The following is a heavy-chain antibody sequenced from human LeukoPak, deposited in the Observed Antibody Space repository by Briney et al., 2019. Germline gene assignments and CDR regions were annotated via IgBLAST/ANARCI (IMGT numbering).Heavy chain of an antibody. CDR3: ARINYFDSSAYYH. J-gene: IGHJ5*02. CDR2: IYHSGST. V-gene: IGHV4-4*02. CDR1: GGSISSSNW. Sequence: SETLSLTCAVSGGSISSSNWWSWVRQPPGKGLEWIGEIYHSGSTNYNPSLKSRVTISVDKSTNQLSLKLSSVTAADTAVYYCARINYFDSSAYYHWGQGTLVTVSS. D-gene: IGHD3-22*01.